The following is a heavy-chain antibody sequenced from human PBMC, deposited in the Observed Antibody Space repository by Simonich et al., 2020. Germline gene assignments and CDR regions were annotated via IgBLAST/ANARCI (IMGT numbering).Heavy chain of an antibody. CDR1: GGSFSGYS. J-gene: IGHJ3*02. CDR3: ARPLGIVWAFDI. CDR2: INHSGST. V-gene: IGHV4-34*01. D-gene: IGHD3-16*01. Sequence: QVQLQQWGAGLLKPSETLSLTCAVYGGSFSGYSWSWIRQPPGKGLEWIGEINHSGSTNYNPSLKSRVTISVDTSKNQFSLKLSSVTAADTAVYYCARPLGIVWAFDIWGQGTMVTVSS.